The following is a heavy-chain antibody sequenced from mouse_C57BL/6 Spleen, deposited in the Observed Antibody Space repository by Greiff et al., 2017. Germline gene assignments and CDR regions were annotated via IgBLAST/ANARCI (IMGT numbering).Heavy chain of an antibody. J-gene: IGHJ4*01. CDR2: IDPSDSET. Sequence: QVQLKQPGAELVRPGSSVKLSCKASGYTFTSYWMHWVKQRPIQGLEWIGNIDPSDSETHYNQKFKDKATLTVDKSSSTAYMQLSSLTSEDSAVYYCARSGYGDPMDYWGQGTSVTVSS. CDR1: GYTFTSYW. D-gene: IGHD2-13*01. CDR3: ARSGYGDPMDY. V-gene: IGHV1-52*01.